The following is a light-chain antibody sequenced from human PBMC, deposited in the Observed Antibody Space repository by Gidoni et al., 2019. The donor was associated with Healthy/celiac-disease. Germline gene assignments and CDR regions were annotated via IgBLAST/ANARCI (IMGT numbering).Light chain of an antibody. CDR3: QSYDSSLSGSV. J-gene: IGLJ7*01. CDR1: SSHIGAGYD. CDR2: GNS. Sequence: QSVLTQPPSVSVAPGQRVTIACTVSSSHIGAGYDVHWYQQLPGTAPKLLIYGNSNRPSGGPDRFSGSKSGTSAALAITGLQAEDEADYSCQSYDSSLSGSVFGGGTQLTVL. V-gene: IGLV1-40*01.